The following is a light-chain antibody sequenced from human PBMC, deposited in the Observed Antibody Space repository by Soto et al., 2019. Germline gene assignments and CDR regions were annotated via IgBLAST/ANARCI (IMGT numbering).Light chain of an antibody. CDR1: RSNMGNNA. J-gene: IGLJ3*02. CDR2: NNN. V-gene: IGLV1-44*01. CDR3: ATWDDSLNARGV. Sequence: QSVLTQTPSASGTPGQTVTISCSGSRSNMGNNAVSWYQQCPGTAPKLLIYNNNQRPSGVPDRFSGSKSGTSASLAIRGLQSEDEADYYCATWDDSLNARGVFGGGTKLNVL.